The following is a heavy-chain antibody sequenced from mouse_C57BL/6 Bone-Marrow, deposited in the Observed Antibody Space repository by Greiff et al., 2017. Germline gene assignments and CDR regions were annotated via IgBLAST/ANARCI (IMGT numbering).Heavy chain of an antibody. J-gene: IGHJ2*01. D-gene: IGHD1-1*01. CDR2: INPSSGYT. CDR1: GYTFTSYT. CDR3: ARETVVYFDY. Sequence: QVHLKQSGAELARPGASVKMSCKASGYTFTSYTMHWVKQRPGQGLEWIGYINPSSGYTKYNQKFKDKATLTADKSSSTAYMQLSSLTSEDSAVYYCARETVVYFDYWGQGTTLTVSS. V-gene: IGHV1-4*01.